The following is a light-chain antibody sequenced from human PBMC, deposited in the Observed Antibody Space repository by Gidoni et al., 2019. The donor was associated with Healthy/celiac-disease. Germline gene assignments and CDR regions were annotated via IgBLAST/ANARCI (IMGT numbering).Light chain of an antibody. J-gene: IGLJ2*01. CDR1: SSDVGGYNY. Sequence: QSALTPPPSSSGSPGQSVTISCTGTSSDVGGYNYVSWYQQHPGKAPKLMIYEVTKRPSGVPDRFTGSKSGKTASLTVSGLQAEDEADYYCSSYAGSNTVVFGGGTKLTVL. CDR3: SSYAGSNTVV. CDR2: EVT. V-gene: IGLV2-8*01.